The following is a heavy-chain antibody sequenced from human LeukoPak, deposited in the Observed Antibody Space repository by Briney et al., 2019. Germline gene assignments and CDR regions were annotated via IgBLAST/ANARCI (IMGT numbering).Heavy chain of an antibody. J-gene: IGHJ4*02. CDR3: VRGPSGSRFAFDC. Sequence: GGSLRLSCAASGFIFSNDAMHWVRQAPGKGLEWVAFIWFDGSNKHYADSVKGRFTISRDNSEDTLYLQMNSLRAEDTAVYYCVRGPSGSRFAFDCWGQGALVTVSS. D-gene: IGHD5-18*01. CDR1: GFIFSNDA. CDR2: IWFDGSNK. V-gene: IGHV3-33*01.